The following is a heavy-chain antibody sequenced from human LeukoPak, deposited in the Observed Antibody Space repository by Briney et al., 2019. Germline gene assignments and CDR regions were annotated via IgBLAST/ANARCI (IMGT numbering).Heavy chain of an antibody. V-gene: IGHV3-9*01. CDR2: ISWNSGSI. Sequence: PGRSLRLSCAASGFTFDDYAMHWVRQAPGKGLEWVSGISWNSGSIDYADSVKGRFTISRDNAKNSLYLQMNSLRAEDTALYYCAKDEKGYYHDTSGYPDAFDIWGQGTMVTVSS. CDR3: AKDEKGYYHDTSGYPDAFDI. CDR1: GFTFDDYA. J-gene: IGHJ3*02. D-gene: IGHD3-22*01.